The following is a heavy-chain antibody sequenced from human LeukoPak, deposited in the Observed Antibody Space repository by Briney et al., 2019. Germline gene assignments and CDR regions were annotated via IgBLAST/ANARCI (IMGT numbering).Heavy chain of an antibody. Sequence: PSETLSLTCAVYGGSFSGYYWGWIRQPPGKGLEWIGEINHSGSTNYNPSHKSRVTISVDTSKNQFSLKLSSVTAADTAVYYCASPGNSSGWYMDYFDYWGQGTLVTVSS. J-gene: IGHJ4*02. CDR2: INHSGST. CDR1: GGSFSGYY. V-gene: IGHV4-34*01. CDR3: ASPGNSSGWYMDYFDY. D-gene: IGHD6-19*01.